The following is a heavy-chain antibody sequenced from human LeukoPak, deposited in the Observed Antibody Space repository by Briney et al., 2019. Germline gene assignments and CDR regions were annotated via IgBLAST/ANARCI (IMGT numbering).Heavy chain of an antibody. CDR2: INHSGGT. CDR3: ARGGMAAGVSDNWFDP. D-gene: IGHD6-25*01. CDR1: GGSISGSSYY. J-gene: IGHJ5*02. Sequence: SEALSLTCTVSGGSISGSSYYWSWIRQPPGKGLEWIGKINHSGGTHYSPSLKSRVTISVDTSKNQFSLRLSSVTAADTAVYYCARGGMAAGVSDNWFDPWGQGTLVTVSS. V-gene: IGHV4-39*07.